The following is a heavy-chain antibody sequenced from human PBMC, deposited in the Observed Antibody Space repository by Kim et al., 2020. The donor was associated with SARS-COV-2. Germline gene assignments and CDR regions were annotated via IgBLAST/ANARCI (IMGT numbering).Heavy chain of an antibody. CDR2: IWYDGSNK. Sequence: GGSLRLSCAASGFTFSSYGMHWVRQAPGKGLEWVAVIWYDGSNKYYADSVKGRFTISRDNSKNTLYLQMNSLRAEDTAVYYCAKDIKRGAAGNTGFDYWGQGTLVTVSS. V-gene: IGHV3-33*06. J-gene: IGHJ4*02. D-gene: IGHD6-13*01. CDR3: AKDIKRGAAGNTGFDY. CDR1: GFTFSSYG.